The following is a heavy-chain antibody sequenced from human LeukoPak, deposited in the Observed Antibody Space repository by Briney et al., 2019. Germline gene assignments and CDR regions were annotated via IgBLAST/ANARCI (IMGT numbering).Heavy chain of an antibody. CDR3: ARETGYCSGGSCLEYNWFDP. CDR1: GGSVSSGSYY. J-gene: IGHJ5*02. V-gene: IGHV4-61*01. D-gene: IGHD2-15*01. CDR2: IYYSGST. Sequence: SETLSLTCTVSGGSVSSGSYYWSWIRQPPGKGLEWIGYIYYSGSTNYNPSLKSRVTISVDTSKNQFSLKLSSVTAADTAVYYCARETGYCSGGSCLEYNWFDPWGQGTLVTVSS.